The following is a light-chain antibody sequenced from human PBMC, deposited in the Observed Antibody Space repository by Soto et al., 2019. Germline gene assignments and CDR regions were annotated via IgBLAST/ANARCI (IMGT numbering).Light chain of an antibody. CDR3: QQLNSYPRNT. CDR1: QGISSY. Sequence: DIQLTQSPSFLSASVGDRVTITSRASQGISSYLAWYQQKPGKAPKLLIYAASTLQSGVPSRFSGSGSGTEFTLTISSLQPEDFATYYCQQLNSYPRNTFGQGTKLEIK. V-gene: IGKV1-9*01. J-gene: IGKJ2*01. CDR2: AAS.